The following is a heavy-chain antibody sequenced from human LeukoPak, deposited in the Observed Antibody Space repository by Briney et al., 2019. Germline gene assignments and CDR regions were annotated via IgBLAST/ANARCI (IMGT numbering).Heavy chain of an antibody. Sequence: GASVNVSCKASGYTFTGYYMHWVRQAPGQGLEWMGWINPNSCGTNYEQKFQSRGNMTRDTSNRTAYMQLSRLRSDYTAVYYCSRGYTVRGFFDIGGEGTMVTVSS. CDR1: GYTFTGYY. CDR3: SRGYTVRGFFDI. V-gene: IGHV1-2*02. D-gene: IGHD3-10*01. CDR2: INPNSCGT. J-gene: IGHJ3*02.